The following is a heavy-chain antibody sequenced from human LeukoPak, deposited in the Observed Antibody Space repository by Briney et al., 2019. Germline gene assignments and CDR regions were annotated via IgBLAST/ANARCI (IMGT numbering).Heavy chain of an antibody. V-gene: IGHV3-53*01. Sequence: PGGSLRLSCAASGFTVSSNYMSWVRQAPGKGLEWVSVIYSGGSTYYADSVKGRFTISRDNSKNTLYLQMNSLRAEDTAVYYCARGAEFDWNQFDYSGQGTLVTVYS. D-gene: IGHD1-1*01. CDR2: IYSGGST. CDR1: GFTVSSNY. J-gene: IGHJ4*02. CDR3: ARGAEFDWNQFDY.